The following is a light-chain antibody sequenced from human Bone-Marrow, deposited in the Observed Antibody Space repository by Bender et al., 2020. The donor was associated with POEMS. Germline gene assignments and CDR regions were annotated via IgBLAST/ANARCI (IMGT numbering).Light chain of an antibody. CDR2: EDT. CDR3: CSYAGKRTLV. J-gene: IGLJ3*02. V-gene: IGLV2-23*01. CDR1: SSDVGGYKY. Sequence: QSALTQPASVSGSPGQSITISCTGTSSDVGGYKYVSWYQQHPGKAPKLMIYEDTHRPSGVSNRFSGSKSGNTASLTISGLQADDEAHYYCCSYAGKRTLVFGGGTFLTVL.